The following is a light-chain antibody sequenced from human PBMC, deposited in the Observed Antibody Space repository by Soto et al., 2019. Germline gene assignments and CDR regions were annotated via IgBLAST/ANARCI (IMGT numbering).Light chain of an antibody. CDR1: QGIRSW. CDR3: QQSNTFPIT. V-gene: IGKV1-12*01. CDR2: TPS. J-gene: IGKJ5*01. Sequence: DIPMTQSPSSVSASVGARVTLPRRASQGIRSWLAWYQQTPGKAPKIMSYTPSSLQSGVPSRFRGSGSGPDFTLTISSLKPEDFETYYCQQSNTFPITFGQGTRLEIK.